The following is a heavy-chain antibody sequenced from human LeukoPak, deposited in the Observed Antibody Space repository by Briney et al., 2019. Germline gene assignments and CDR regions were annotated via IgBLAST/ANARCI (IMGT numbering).Heavy chain of an antibody. D-gene: IGHD3-10*02. V-gene: IGHV3-30*04. CDR3: AELGITMIGGV. J-gene: IGHJ6*04. Sequence: PGGSLRLSCAASRFTFSSYAMHWVRQAPGKGLEWVAFISYDGTNKYYADSVKGRFTISRDNAKNSLYLQMNSLRAEDTAVYYCAELGITMIGGVWGKGTTVTISS. CDR1: RFTFSSYA. CDR2: ISYDGTNK.